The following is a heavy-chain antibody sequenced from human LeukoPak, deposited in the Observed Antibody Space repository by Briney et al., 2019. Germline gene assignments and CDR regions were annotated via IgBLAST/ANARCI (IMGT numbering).Heavy chain of an antibody. CDR1: GFTFYNYA. D-gene: IGHD6-13*01. Sequence: PGGSLRLSCAASGFTFYNYAMTWVRQAPGKGLEWVSTIGGGGRSTYYADSVKGRFTISRDNSKNTLYVQMNSLRAEDTAVYYCARDGGWQELVYYFDYWGQGTLVTVSS. V-gene: IGHV3-23*01. J-gene: IGHJ4*02. CDR3: ARDGGWQELVYYFDY. CDR2: IGGGGRST.